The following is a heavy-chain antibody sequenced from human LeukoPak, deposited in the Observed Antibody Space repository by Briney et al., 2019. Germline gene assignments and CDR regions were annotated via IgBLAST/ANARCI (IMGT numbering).Heavy chain of an antibody. CDR3: ARPAQYYYGSGSYFESDY. Sequence: ASVKVSCKASGYTFTSYAMNWVRQAPGQGLEWMGWINTDTGNPTYAQGFTGRFVFSLDTSVSTAYLQISSLKAEDTAVYYCARPAQYYYGSGSYFESDYWGQGTLVTVSS. J-gene: IGHJ4*02. D-gene: IGHD3-10*01. V-gene: IGHV7-4-1*02. CDR2: INTDTGNP. CDR1: GYTFTSYA.